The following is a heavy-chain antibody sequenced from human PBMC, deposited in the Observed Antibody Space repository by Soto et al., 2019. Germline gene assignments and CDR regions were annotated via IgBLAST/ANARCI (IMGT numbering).Heavy chain of an antibody. CDR1: GFTFSSYA. J-gene: IGHJ4*02. CDR2: ISGSGGST. V-gene: IGHV3-23*01. CDR3: ANVPSNWGLRKQYYFDY. Sequence: GGSLRLSCAASGFTFSSYAMSWVRQAPGKGLEWVSAISGSGGSTYYADSVKGRFTISRDNSKNTLYLQMNSLRAEDTAVYYCANVPSNWGLRKQYYFDYWGQGTLVTVSS. D-gene: IGHD7-27*01.